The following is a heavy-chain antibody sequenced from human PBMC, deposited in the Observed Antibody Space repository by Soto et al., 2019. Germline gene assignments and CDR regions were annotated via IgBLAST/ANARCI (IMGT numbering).Heavy chain of an antibody. CDR1: GGSISSYY. J-gene: IGHJ6*02. CDR2: FYYSGST. Sequence: PSETLSLTCTVSGGSISSYYWSWIRQPPGKGLEGIGYFYYSGSTNYNPSLKSRVTISVDTSKNQFSLKLSSVTAADTAVYYCARSFTTVTTGRGYYYYGMDVWGQGTTVTVSS. V-gene: IGHV4-59*01. D-gene: IGHD4-17*01. CDR3: ARSFTTVTTGRGYYYYGMDV.